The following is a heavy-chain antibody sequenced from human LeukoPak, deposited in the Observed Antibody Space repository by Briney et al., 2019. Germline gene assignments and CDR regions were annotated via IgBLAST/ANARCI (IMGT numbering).Heavy chain of an antibody. CDR1: GGSISTYY. CDR3: ARGTHSSSPIPLDY. J-gene: IGHJ4*02. V-gene: IGHV4-59*01. D-gene: IGHD6-6*01. Sequence: PSENLSLTCTVSGGSISTYYWSWIRQTPGKGLEWIGYIHYSGSTNYNPSLNIRVTISVDTSKNQFSLKVNSVTAADTAVYYCARGTHSSSPIPLDYWGQGTLVTVSS. CDR2: IHYSGST.